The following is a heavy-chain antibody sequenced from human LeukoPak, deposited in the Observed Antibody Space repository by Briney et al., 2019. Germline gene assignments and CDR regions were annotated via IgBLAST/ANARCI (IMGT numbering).Heavy chain of an antibody. CDR1: GFTFSGSA. CDR3: TRHPGLTYYYDSSGYPDFDP. Sequence: PGGSLRLSCAASGFTFSGSAMHWVRQASGKGLEWVGRIRSKANSFATAYAASVKGRFTISRDDSKNTAYLQMNSLKTEDTAVYYCTRHPGLTYYYDSSGYPDFDPWGQGTLVTVSS. D-gene: IGHD3-22*01. V-gene: IGHV3-73*01. CDR2: IRSKANSFAT. J-gene: IGHJ5*02.